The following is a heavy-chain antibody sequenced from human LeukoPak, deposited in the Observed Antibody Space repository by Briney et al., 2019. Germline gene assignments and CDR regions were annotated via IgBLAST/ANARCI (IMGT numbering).Heavy chain of an antibody. CDR2: IIPLFGQA. Sequence: ASVKVSCKASGGTFSTNAITWVRQAPGQGLEWMGGIIPLFGQANYAQKFQGRVTITADESTSTGYMELSSVSSEDTAVYYCAREDNPYYFDHWGQGTLVTVSS. CDR3: AREDNPYYFDH. J-gene: IGHJ4*02. V-gene: IGHV1-69*13. D-gene: IGHD5-24*01. CDR1: GGTFSTNA.